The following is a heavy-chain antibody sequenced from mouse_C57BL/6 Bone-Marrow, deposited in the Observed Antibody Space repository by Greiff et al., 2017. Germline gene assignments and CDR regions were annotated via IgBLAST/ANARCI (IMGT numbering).Heavy chain of an antibody. CDR1: GYTFTSYW. J-gene: IGHJ2*01. CDR2: IDPSDSYT. CDR3: ARWGVTTVVSSFDN. V-gene: IGHV1-69*01. D-gene: IGHD1-1*01. Sequence: VQLQQPGAELVMPGASVKLSCKASGYTFTSYWMHWVKQRPGQGLEWIGEIDPSDSYTNYNQKFKGKSTLTVDKSSSTAYMQLSSLTSQDSAVFYSARWGVTTVVSSFDNWGEGTTLTVSS.